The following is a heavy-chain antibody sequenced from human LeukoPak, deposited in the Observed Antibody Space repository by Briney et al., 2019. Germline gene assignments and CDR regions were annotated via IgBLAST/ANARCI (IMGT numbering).Heavy chain of an antibody. D-gene: IGHD2-21*02. CDR3: AIGHYPDASCAGDCYYSH. CDR2: ISGSGGST. Sequence: GSLRLSCAASGFTFSSYAMSWVRQAPGKGLEWVSAISGSGGSTYYAGSVKGRFTISRDNSKNTLYLQTDSLRVEDTAVYYCAIGHYPDASCAGDCYYSHWGQGTLVTVSS. V-gene: IGHV3-23*01. J-gene: IGHJ4*02. CDR1: GFTFSSYA.